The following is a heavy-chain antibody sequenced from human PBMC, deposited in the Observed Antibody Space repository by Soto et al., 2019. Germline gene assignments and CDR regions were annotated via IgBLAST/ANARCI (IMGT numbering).Heavy chain of an antibody. CDR2: ISGSGGST. D-gene: IGHD4-17*01. J-gene: IGHJ6*02. Sequence: GGSLRLSCAASGFTFSSYAMSWVRQAPGKGLEWVSAISGSGGSTYYADSVKGRFTISRDNSKNTLYLQMNSLRAEDTDVYYCAGHLHDYGATYYYYGIDVWGQGTTVTVSS. CDR3: AGHLHDYGATYYYYGIDV. V-gene: IGHV3-23*01. CDR1: GFTFSSYA.